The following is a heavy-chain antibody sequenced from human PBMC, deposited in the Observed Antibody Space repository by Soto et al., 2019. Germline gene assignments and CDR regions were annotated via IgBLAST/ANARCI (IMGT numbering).Heavy chain of an antibody. CDR2: FDASASYA. V-gene: IGHV5-10-1*01. D-gene: IGHD1-26*01. Sequence: VASLKISGEGSGYKFTSNWISWVRQMPATGLEWMGRFDASASYANDSRIFQGHASISADKSINTAYLQGMSLEASDSYMYACARRSGSYHDNDAFDIWGQGTMVSVSS. J-gene: IGHJ3*02. CDR1: GYKFTSNW. CDR3: ARRSGSYHDNDAFDI.